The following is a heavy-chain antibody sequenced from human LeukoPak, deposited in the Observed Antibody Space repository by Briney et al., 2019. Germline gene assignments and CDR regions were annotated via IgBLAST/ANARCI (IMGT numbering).Heavy chain of an antibody. CDR3: ARGEAYYYDSSGYWVYYYYGMDV. J-gene: IGHJ6*02. CDR1: GYTFTSYG. Sequence: SVTLSCKASGYTFTSYGISWVRQAPGQGLEWMGWISAYNGNTNYAQKLQGRVTMTTDTSTSTAYMELRSLRSDYTAVYYCARGEAYYYDSSGYWVYYYYGMDVWGQETAVTVSS. CDR2: ISAYNGNT. D-gene: IGHD3-22*01. V-gene: IGHV1-18*01.